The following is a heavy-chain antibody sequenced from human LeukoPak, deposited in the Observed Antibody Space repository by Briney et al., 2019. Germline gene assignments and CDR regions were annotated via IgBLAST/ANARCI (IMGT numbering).Heavy chain of an antibody. V-gene: IGHV4-59*08. Sequence: SETLSLTCTVSGGPISSYYWSWIRQPPGKGLEWIGYIYYSGSTNYNPSLKSRVTISGDTSKKQFSLKLTSVTAADTAVYYCARRDSGGDAFDIWGQGTMVTVSS. CDR3: ARRDSGGDAFDI. CDR2: IYYSGST. D-gene: IGHD4-23*01. J-gene: IGHJ3*02. CDR1: GGPISSYY.